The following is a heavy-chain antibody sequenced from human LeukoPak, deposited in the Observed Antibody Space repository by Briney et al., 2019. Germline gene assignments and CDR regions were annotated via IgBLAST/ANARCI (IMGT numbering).Heavy chain of an antibody. V-gene: IGHV4-34*01. CDR2: INHSGST. J-gene: IGHJ4*02. CDR3: ARGQEGYSYGYDFDY. CDR1: GGSFSGYY. D-gene: IGHD5-18*01. Sequence: SETLSLTCAVYGGSFSGYYWSWIPQPPGKGVEWLGEINHSGSTSYNPSLKSRVTISVDTSKNQFSLKLSSVTAADTAVYYCARGQEGYSYGYDFDYWGQGSMVTVSS.